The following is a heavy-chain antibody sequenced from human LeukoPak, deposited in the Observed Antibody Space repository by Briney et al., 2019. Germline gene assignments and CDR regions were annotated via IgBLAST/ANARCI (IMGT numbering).Heavy chain of an antibody. CDR3: ARGVRSSGWIFDY. D-gene: IGHD6-19*01. CDR1: GFTFDDYA. V-gene: IGHV3-9*01. Sequence: PGGSLRLSCAASGFTFDDYAMHWVRQAPGKGLEWVSGISWNSGSIGYADSVKGRFTIPRDNAKNSLYLQMNSLRAEDTAVYYCARGVRSSGWIFDYWGQGTLVTVSS. CDR2: ISWNSGSI. J-gene: IGHJ4*02.